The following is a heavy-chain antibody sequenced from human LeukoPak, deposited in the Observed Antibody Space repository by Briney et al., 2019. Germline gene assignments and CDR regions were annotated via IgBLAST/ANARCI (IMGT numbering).Heavy chain of an antibody. Sequence: PGGSLRLSCAASGFTFSDYYMSWIRQAPGKGLVWVSRINSDGSSTSYADSVKGRFTISRDNAKNTLYLQMNSLRAEDTAVYYCARGSWASPTNAFDIWGQGTMVTVSS. J-gene: IGHJ3*02. D-gene: IGHD1-26*01. V-gene: IGHV3-74*01. CDR3: ARGSWASPTNAFDI. CDR1: GFTFSDYY. CDR2: INSDGSST.